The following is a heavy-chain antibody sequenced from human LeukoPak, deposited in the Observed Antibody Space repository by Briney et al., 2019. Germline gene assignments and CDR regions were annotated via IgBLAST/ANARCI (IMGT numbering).Heavy chain of an antibody. J-gene: IGHJ6*02. CDR2: IYHSGST. V-gene: IGHV4-4*02. D-gene: IGHD6-13*01. Sequence: SETLSLTCAVSGGSVSSSNWWSWVRQPPGKGLEWIGEIYHSGSTNYNPSLKGRVTVSVDTSKNQFSLRLTSVTAADTAVYYCARRGSWTYYYAMDVWGQGTTVTVSS. CDR1: GGSVSSSNW. CDR3: ARRGSWTYYYAMDV.